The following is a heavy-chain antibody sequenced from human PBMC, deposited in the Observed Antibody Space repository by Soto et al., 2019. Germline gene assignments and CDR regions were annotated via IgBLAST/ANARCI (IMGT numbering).Heavy chain of an antibody. CDR1: GYTFTSYG. CDR3: ASDVSETYYYDSSGYIWFDP. Sequence: ASVKVSCKASGYTFTSYGISWVRQAPGQGLEWMGWISAYNGNTNYAQKLQGRVTMTTDTSTSTAYMELRSLRSDDTAVYYCASDVSETYYYDSSGYIWFDPWGQGTLVTVSS. J-gene: IGHJ5*02. D-gene: IGHD3-22*01. V-gene: IGHV1-18*01. CDR2: ISAYNGNT.